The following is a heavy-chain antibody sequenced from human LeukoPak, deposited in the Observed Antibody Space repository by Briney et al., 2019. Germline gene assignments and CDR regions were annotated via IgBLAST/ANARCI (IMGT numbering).Heavy chain of an antibody. CDR1: GYTFTSYY. D-gene: IGHD6-13*01. CDR2: INPSGGST. Sequence: GASVKVSCKASGYTFTSYYMHWVRQAPGQGLEWMGIINPSGGSTSYAQKFQGRVTMTRDTSTSTVYMELSSLRSEDTAVYYCARDSGTYVVYPYYFDYWGQGTLVTVSS. CDR3: ARDSGTYVVYPYYFDY. J-gene: IGHJ4*02. V-gene: IGHV1-46*01.